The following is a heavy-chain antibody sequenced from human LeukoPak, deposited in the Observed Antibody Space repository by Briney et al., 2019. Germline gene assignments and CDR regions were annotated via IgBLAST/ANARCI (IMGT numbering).Heavy chain of an antibody. J-gene: IGHJ4*02. D-gene: IGHD6-13*01. V-gene: IGHV1-2*02. CDR1: GYSFTGYY. Sequence: ASVKVSCKASGYSFTGYYIHWVRQAPGQGLEWMGWTNPKNDDTKYAQKFQGRVTLTGDTSTRTAYMELTRLTSDDTAVYYCARGPSTSSSFWGQGTRVIVSS. CDR2: TNPKNDDT. CDR3: ARGPSTSSSF.